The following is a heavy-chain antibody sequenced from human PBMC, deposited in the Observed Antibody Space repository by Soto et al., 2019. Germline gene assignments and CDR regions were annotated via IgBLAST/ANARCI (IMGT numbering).Heavy chain of an antibody. CDR1: GFTFSSYG. CDR3: AKDLNGGMDV. V-gene: IGHV3-30*18. CDR2: ISYDGSNK. Sequence: QVQLVESGGGVVQPGRSLRLSCAASGFTFSSYGMHWVRQAPGKGLEWVAVISYDGSNKYYADSGKGRFTISRDNSKYTLYLQMNSLRAEDTAVYYCAKDLNGGMDVWGQGTTVTVSS. J-gene: IGHJ6*02.